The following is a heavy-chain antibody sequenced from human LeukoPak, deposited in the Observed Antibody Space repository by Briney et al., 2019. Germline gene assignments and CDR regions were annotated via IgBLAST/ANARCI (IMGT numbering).Heavy chain of an antibody. V-gene: IGHV4-59*01. CDR1: GGSISSYY. J-gene: IGHJ4*02. D-gene: IGHD6-13*01. CDR3: ARGPPVGSSWSIDY. Sequence: SETLSLTCTVSGGSISSYYWSWIRQPPGKGLEWIGYIYYSGSTKYNPSLKSRVTISVDTSKNQFSLKLNSVTAADTAVYYYARGPPVGSSWSIDYWGQGTLVTVSS. CDR2: IYYSGST.